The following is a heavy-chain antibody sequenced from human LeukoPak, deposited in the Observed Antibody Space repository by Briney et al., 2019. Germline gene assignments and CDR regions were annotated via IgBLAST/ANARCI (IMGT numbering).Heavy chain of an antibody. D-gene: IGHD2-15*01. CDR2: THYRSKWYN. V-gene: IGHV6-1*01. J-gene: IGHJ5*02. CDR3: ARVVVDFSGGSCYSGWFDP. Sequence: SQTLSLTCAISGDSVSSNSAAWNWIRQSPSRGLEWLGRTHYRSKWYNDYAVSVKSRITINPDTSKNQFSLQLNSVTPEDTAVYYCARVVVDFSGGSCYSGWFDPWGQGTLVTVSS. CDR1: GDSVSSNSAA.